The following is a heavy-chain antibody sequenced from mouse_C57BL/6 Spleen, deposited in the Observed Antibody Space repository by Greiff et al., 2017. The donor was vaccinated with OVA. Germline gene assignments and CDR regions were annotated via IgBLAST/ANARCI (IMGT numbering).Heavy chain of an antibody. CDR1: GYSFTGYY. J-gene: IGHJ4*01. D-gene: IGHD3-2*02. CDR3: ARRTAQAGDYYAMDY. CDR2: INPSTGGT. V-gene: IGHV1-42*01. Sequence: VQLQQSGPELVKPGASVKISCKASGYSFTGYYMNWVKQSPEKSLEWIGEINPSTGGTTYNQKFKAKATLTVDKSSSTAYMQLKSLTSEDSAVYYCARRTAQAGDYYAMDYWGQGTSVTVSS.